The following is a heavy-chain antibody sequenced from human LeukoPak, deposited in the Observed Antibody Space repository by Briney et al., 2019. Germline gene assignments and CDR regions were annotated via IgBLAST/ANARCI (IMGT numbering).Heavy chain of an antibody. CDR1: GYTFTSYA. J-gene: IGHJ4*02. CDR3: ARGIWSATRVDYYLDN. D-gene: IGHD5-24*01. CDR2: INAGNGNT. V-gene: IGHV1-3*01. Sequence: ASVKVSCTASGYTFTSYAMHWVRQAPGQRLEWMGWINAGNGNTKYSQKFQGRVTITRDTSASTAYMELNSLRSEDTAVYYCARGIWSATRVDYYLDNWGQGTLVTVSS.